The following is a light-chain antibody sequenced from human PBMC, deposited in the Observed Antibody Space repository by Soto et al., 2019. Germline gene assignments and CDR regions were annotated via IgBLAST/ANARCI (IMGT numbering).Light chain of an antibody. CDR2: GAS. V-gene: IGKV3-20*01. CDR1: QSVSSSY. J-gene: IGKJ5*01. CDR3: QHYDSLPIT. Sequence: EIVLTQSPGTLSLSPGERGTLSCRGSQSVSSSYLAWYQQKPGQPPRLLIYGASSRATGIPDRFSGSGSGTDFTLTISRLEPEDFAVFYCQHYDSLPITFGQGTRLEIK.